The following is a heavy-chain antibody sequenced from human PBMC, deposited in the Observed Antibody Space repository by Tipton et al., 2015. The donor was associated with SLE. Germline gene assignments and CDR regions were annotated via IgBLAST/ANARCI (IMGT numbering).Heavy chain of an antibody. CDR2: ISAHNGNA. CDR1: GYTFSSFG. J-gene: IGHJ2*01. D-gene: IGHD3-10*01. Sequence: QSGPEVKKPGASVKVSCKASGYTFSSFGISWVRQAPGQELEWMGWISAHNGNANYAQRLQGRVTMSTDTSTSTAYMELSSLRSEDTAVYYCARGTTMVRRVWYFDLWGRGTLVTVSS. CDR3: ARGTTMVRRVWYFDL. V-gene: IGHV1-18*01.